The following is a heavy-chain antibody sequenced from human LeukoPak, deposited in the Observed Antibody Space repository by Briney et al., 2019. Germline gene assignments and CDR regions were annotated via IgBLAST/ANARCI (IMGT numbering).Heavy chain of an antibody. Sequence: GGSLRLSCAASGFTVSSDYMTWVRQAPGKGLEWVSIIYSGGHTYYADSVKGRFTISRDNSKNTLSLQMNSLRAEDTAVYYCARLVVAGWALRYWGQGTLVTVSS. CDR2: IYSGGHT. J-gene: IGHJ4*02. CDR3: ARLVVAGWALRY. CDR1: GFTVSSDY. V-gene: IGHV3-66*01. D-gene: IGHD6-19*01.